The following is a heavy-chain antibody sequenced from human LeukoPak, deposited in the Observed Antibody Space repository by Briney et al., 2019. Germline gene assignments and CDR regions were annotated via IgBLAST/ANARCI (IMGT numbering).Heavy chain of an antibody. CDR3: ARGTKEDCSSSSCDWGDAFAI. CDR2: IIPLFGTA. CDR1: GGTFSSYA. D-gene: IGHD2-2*01. Sequence: GSSVKVSCKASGGTFSSYAISWVRQAPGQGVEWMGGIIPLFGTADYIQKFQGRVTITADESTNTAYMELSSLRSEDTAVYYCARGTKEDCSSSSCDWGDAFAIWGQGTMVTVSS. J-gene: IGHJ3*02. V-gene: IGHV1-69*01.